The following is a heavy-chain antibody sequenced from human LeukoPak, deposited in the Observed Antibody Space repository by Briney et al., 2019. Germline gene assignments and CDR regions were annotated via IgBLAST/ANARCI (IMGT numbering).Heavy chain of an antibody. V-gene: IGHV4-59*01. CDR2: IYYSGST. CDR3: GLSGDSSGYERTDY. J-gene: IGHJ4*02. D-gene: IGHD3-22*01. CDR1: GGSISSYY. Sequence: KTSETLSLTCTVSGGSISSYYWSWIRQPPGKGLEWIGYIYYSGSTNYNPSLKSRVTIPVDTSKNQFSLKLSSVTAADTAVYYCGLSGDSSGYERTDYWGQGTLVTVSS.